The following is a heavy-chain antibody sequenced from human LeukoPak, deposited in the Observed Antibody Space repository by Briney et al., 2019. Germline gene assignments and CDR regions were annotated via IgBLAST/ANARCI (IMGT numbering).Heavy chain of an antibody. V-gene: IGHV1-8*01. CDR2: MNPNSGNT. J-gene: IGHJ5*02. D-gene: IGHD2-21*02. CDR3: ARARRSSRAYVETAIRGNNWFDP. CDR1: GYTFTSYD. Sequence: ASVKVSCKASGYTFTSYDINWVRQATGQGLEWMGWMNPNSGNTGYAQKFQGRVTMTRNTSISTAYMELSSLRSEDTAVYYCARARRSSRAYVETAIRGNNWFDPWGQGTLVTVSS.